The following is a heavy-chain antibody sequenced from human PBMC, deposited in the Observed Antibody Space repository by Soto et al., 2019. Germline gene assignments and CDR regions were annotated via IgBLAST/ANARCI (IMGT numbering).Heavy chain of an antibody. V-gene: IGHV3-48*03. CDR1: GFKLRWHE. CDR3: ARGRCSSSNCQLDY. CDR2: ITARGSIT. J-gene: IGHJ4*02. D-gene: IGHD4-4*01. Sequence: GVCLSCAGVVSGFKLRWHEMNWVRQSPGKGLEWVSYITARGSITYYAASVKGRFTTSRDNAKDSVYLEIDSLRPEDTAMYYCARGRCSSSNCQLDYWGQGALVTVSS.